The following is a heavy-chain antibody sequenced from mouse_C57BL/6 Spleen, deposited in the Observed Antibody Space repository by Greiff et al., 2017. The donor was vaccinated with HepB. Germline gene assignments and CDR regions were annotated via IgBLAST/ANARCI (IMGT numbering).Heavy chain of an antibody. CDR2: IDPSDSYT. V-gene: IGHV1-69*01. Sequence: LQQPGAELVMPGASVKLSCKASGYTFTSYWMHWVKQRPGQGLEWIGEIDPSDSYTNYNQKFKGKSTLTVDKSSSTAYMQLSSLTSEDSAVYYCARTTGSYWYFDVWGTGTTVTVSS. CDR3: ARTTGSYWYFDV. CDR1: GYTFTSYW. J-gene: IGHJ1*03. D-gene: IGHD4-1*01.